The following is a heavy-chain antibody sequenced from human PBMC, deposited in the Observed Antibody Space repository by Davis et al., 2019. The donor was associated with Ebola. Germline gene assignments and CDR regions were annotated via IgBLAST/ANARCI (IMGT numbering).Heavy chain of an antibody. V-gene: IGHV1-18*04. CDR1: GYTFTNYG. Sequence: ASVKVSCKASGYTFTNYGITWVRQAPGQGLEWMGWINPHNGNTNYAQNVQGRVIMTSDTATTTAYMEVGSLRSDDTAVYYCATYTNSGILFAEYFQHWGQGTLVTVSS. D-gene: IGHD4-23*01. J-gene: IGHJ1*01. CDR3: ATYTNSGILFAEYFQH. CDR2: INPHNGNT.